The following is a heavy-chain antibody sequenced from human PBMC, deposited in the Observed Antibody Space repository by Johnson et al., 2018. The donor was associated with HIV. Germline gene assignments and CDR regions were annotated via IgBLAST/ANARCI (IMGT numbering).Heavy chain of an antibody. V-gene: IGHV3-30*03. CDR3: AAGGGDCYPSHWGLCAFDI. J-gene: IGHJ3*02. D-gene: IGHD2-21*01. CDR2: ISYDGSSK. Sequence: VQLVESGGGVVQPGRSLRLSCAASGFTFSSYGMHWVRQAPGKGLEWVAVISYDGSSKFYADSVKGRFTISRDNSKNTLYLQMNSLTGEDTAIYYCAAGGGDCYPSHWGLCAFDIWGRGTMVTVSS. CDR1: GFTFSSYG.